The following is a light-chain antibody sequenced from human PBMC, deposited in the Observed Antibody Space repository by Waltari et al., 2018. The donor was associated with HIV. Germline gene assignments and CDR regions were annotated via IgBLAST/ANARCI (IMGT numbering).Light chain of an antibody. CDR3: QTWDSGLNAIV. CDR1: TSNIAKNF. CDR2: END. Sequence: QSLLTQPPSVSAAPGQQVTISCSGNTSNIAKNFVSWYRHAPGAAPNLLIFENDHRAAGIPDRFSASTVGASAALTITALQGDDEADYYCQTWDSGLNAIVFGAGTKLTVL. J-gene: IGLJ2*01. V-gene: IGLV1-51*01.